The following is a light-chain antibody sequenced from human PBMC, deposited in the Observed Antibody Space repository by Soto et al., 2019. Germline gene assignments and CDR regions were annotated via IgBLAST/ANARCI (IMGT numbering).Light chain of an antibody. J-gene: IGKJ2*01. CDR2: VAS. Sequence: DIQMTQSLSSLSASVGDSVTITCRASQSISNSLTWYQQKPGKAPKFLIYVASTLQRGVPSRFTGSGSGTDFTLTISSLQPEDFATYYCQQSCSPPHTFGQGTKLEIK. CDR3: QQSCSPPHT. V-gene: IGKV1-39*01. CDR1: QSISNS.